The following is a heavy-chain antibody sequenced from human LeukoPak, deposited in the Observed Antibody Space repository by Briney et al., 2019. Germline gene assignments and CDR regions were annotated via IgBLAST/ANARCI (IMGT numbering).Heavy chain of an antibody. CDR1: GFTFSSYG. Sequence: GGSLRLSCAASGFTFSSYGMHCVRQAPGKGLEWVAFIRYDGSNKYYVDSVKGRFTISRDNSKNTLYLQMNSLRAEDTTVYYCVKDPGGNDYYYYYMDVWGKGTTVTVPS. J-gene: IGHJ6*03. CDR3: VKDPGGNDYYYYYMDV. V-gene: IGHV3-30*02. CDR2: IRYDGSNK. D-gene: IGHD4-23*01.